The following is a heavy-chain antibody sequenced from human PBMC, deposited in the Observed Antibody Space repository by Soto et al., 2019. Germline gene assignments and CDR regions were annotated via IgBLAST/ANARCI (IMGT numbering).Heavy chain of an antibody. CDR1: GGSISSYY. CDR2: IYYSGST. D-gene: IGHD6-19*01. J-gene: IGHJ3*02. V-gene: IGHV4-59*01. CDR3: ARARRLDAFDI. Sequence: SETLSLTCTVSGGSISSYYWSWIRQPPGKGLEWIGYIYYSGSTNYNPSLKSRVTISVDTSKNQFSLKLSSVTAADTAVYYCARARRLDAFDIWGQGTRVTVSS.